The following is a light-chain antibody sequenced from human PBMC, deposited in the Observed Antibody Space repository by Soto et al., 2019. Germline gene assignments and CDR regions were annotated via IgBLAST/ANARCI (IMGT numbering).Light chain of an antibody. CDR3: HQYHSTPFT. CDR2: LSS. J-gene: IGKJ3*01. CDR1: QSVLHTSYNRDF. V-gene: IGKV4-1*01. Sequence: DIVVTQSPDSLAVSLGERATINCKSSQSVLHTSYNRDFLAWYQQKPGHPPKLLIYLSSTRESGDPDRVSGSVSGTGLPRTIDRLQAEDVALYFCHQYHSTPFTFGPGTKVDIK.